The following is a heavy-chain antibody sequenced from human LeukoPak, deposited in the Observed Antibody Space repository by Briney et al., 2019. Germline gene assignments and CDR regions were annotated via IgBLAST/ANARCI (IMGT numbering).Heavy chain of an antibody. CDR2: IYVAHST. V-gene: IGHV3-66*01. D-gene: IGHD1-26*01. J-gene: IGHJ4*02. Sequence: GGSLRLSCAASGFTVSGNHMSWVHQAPGKGLEWVSVIYVAHSTSYADSVKGRFTISRDSSKSTVYLQMNSLRAEDTAVYYCARVQVGDYFDYWGQGTLVTVSS. CDR1: GFTVSGNH. CDR3: ARVQVGDYFDY.